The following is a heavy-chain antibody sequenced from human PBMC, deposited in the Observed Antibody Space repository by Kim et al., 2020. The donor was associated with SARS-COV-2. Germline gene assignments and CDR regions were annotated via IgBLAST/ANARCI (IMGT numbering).Heavy chain of an antibody. CDR1: GYIFDSYG. J-gene: IGHJ1*01. V-gene: IGHV1-18*01. CDR2: IIGHNGKT. CDR3: ARDLGILYPFCSGMFHT. D-gene: IGHD2-8*01. Sequence: ASVKVSCKGSGYIFDSYGISWVRRAPGQGLEWMGWIIGHNGKTHYAQKFQGRVSMTTDTSTATAHIEMRSLRVDDTAVYYCARDLGILYPFCSGMFHTWRQSTVVTVLS.